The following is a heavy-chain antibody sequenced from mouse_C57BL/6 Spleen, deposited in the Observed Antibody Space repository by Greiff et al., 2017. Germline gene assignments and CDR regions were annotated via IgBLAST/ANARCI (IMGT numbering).Heavy chain of an antibody. Sequence: EVKLVESEGGLVQPGSSMKLSCTASGFTFSDYYMAWVRQVPEKGLEWVANINYDGSSTYYLDSLKSRFIISRDNAKNILYLQMSSLKSEDTATYYCARELTGRRGYYFDYWGQGTTLTVSS. CDR3: ARELTGRRGYYFDY. V-gene: IGHV5-16*01. CDR1: GFTFSDYY. D-gene: IGHD4-1*01. J-gene: IGHJ2*01. CDR2: INYDGSST.